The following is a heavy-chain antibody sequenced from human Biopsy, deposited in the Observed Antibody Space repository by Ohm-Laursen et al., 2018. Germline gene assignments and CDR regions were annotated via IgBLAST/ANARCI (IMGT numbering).Heavy chain of an antibody. CDR2: ISWDSGRI. J-gene: IGHJ4*02. CDR3: AKNQAHNEGVTDHFDS. D-gene: IGHD3-10*01. CDR1: GFIFADYA. V-gene: IGHV3-9*01. Sequence: SLRLSCAASGFIFADYAMHWVRQAPGKGLEWVSGISWDSGRIDYADSVKGRFTISKDISKNTLYLQMNSLSVDDTAIYYCAKNQAHNEGVTDHFDSWGQGTLVTVSS.